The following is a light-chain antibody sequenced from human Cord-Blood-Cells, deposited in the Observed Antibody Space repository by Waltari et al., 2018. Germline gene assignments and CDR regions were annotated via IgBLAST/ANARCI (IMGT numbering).Light chain of an antibody. CDR2: DAS. Sequence: DIQMTQSPSSLSASVGDRVTITCRASQDISNYLNWYQQKPGKAPKLLIYDASNLEPGVPSRWSGSGSATAFSITISSLLQEDIATYYCHQYDNRTRSAFGQGTRLEIK. J-gene: IGKJ5*01. CDR3: HQYDNRTRSA. CDR1: QDISNY. V-gene: IGKV1-33*01.